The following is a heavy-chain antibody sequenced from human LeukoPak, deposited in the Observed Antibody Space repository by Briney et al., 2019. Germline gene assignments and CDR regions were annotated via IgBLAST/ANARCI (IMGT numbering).Heavy chain of an antibody. CDR1: GFTFSNYG. CDR2: IRYGGSNK. V-gene: IGHV3-30*02. Sequence: PGGSLRLSCAASGFTFSNYGMHWVRQAPGKGLEWVAFIRYGGSNKYYADSVKGRFTISRDNSKNTLYLQMNSLRAEDTAVYYCAKDRREVTTKSFDYWGQGTLVTVSS. D-gene: IGHD2-21*02. CDR3: AKDRREVTTKSFDY. J-gene: IGHJ4*02.